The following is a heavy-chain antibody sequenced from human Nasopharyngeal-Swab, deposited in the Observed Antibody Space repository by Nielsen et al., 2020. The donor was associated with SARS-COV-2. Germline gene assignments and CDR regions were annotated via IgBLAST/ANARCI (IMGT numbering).Heavy chain of an antibody. CDR3: AKDQAGYSSSSGVFDY. Sequence: LSLTCAASGFTFSSYAMSWVRQAPGKGLEWVSAISGSGGSTYYADSVKGRFTISRDNSKNTLYLQMNSLRAEDTAVYYCAKDQAGYSSSSGVFDYWGQGTLVTVSS. D-gene: IGHD6-6*01. V-gene: IGHV3-23*01. CDR2: ISGSGGST. J-gene: IGHJ4*02. CDR1: GFTFSSYA.